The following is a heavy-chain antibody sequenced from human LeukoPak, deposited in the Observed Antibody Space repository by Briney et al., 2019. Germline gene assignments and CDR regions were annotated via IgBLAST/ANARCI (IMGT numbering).Heavy chain of an antibody. V-gene: IGHV1-69*05. CDR3: ARAGYCINGVCPWYYMDV. CDR2: IIPIFGTA. CDR1: GGTFSSYA. J-gene: IGHJ6*03. Sequence: SVKVSCKASGGTFSSYAISWVRQAPGQGLEWMGRIIPIFGTANYAQKFQGRVTITTDESTSTAYMELSSLRSEDTAVYYCARAGYCINGVCPWYYMDVWGKGTTVTVSS. D-gene: IGHD2-8*01.